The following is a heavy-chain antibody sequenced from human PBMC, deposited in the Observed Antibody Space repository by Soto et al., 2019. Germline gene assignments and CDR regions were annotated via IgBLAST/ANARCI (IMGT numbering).Heavy chain of an antibody. D-gene: IGHD3-10*01. CDR1: GGSISSGGYY. J-gene: IGHJ3*02. CDR3: ARDARFGELFRAFDI. V-gene: IGHV4-31*03. Sequence: QVQLQESGPGLVKPSQTLSLTCTVSGGSISSGGYYWSWIRQHPGKGLEWIGYIYYSGSTYYNPSLKSRVTISVDTSKNPLSLQLSSVTAADTAVYYCARDARFGELFRAFDIWGQGTMVTVSS. CDR2: IYYSGST.